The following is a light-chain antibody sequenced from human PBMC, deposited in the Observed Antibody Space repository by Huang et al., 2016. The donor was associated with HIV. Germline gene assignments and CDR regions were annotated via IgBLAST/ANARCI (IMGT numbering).Light chain of an antibody. V-gene: IGKV4-1*01. J-gene: IGKJ1*01. Sequence: DIVMTQSPDSLTVSLGERATLHCKSSQSLLYNSNHKNYLNWYQQKPGQPPKLLIYWASARESGVPDRFSGSGSGTNFTLTISSLQAEDVAVYYCQQYYSSLWTFGQGTKVEIK. CDR2: WAS. CDR3: QQYYSSLWT. CDR1: QSLLYNSNHKNY.